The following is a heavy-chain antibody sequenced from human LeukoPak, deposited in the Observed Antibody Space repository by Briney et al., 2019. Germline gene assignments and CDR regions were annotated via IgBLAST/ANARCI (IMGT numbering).Heavy chain of an antibody. CDR3: ARDMPGDTATHPYYYYGMDV. J-gene: IGHJ6*02. Sequence: GGSLRLSCAASGFTFSSYWMSWVRQAPGKGLEWVANIKQDGSEKYYVDSVKGRFTISRDNAKNSLYLQMNSLRAEDTAVYYCARDMPGDTATHPYYYYGMDVWGQGTTVTVSS. D-gene: IGHD5-18*01. CDR1: GFTFSSYW. CDR2: IKQDGSEK. V-gene: IGHV3-7*01.